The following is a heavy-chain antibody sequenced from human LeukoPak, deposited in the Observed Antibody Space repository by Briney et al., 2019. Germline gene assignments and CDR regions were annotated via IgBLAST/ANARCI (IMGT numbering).Heavy chain of an antibody. D-gene: IGHD2-2*02. CDR2: MIPIFGTA. CDR3: ARDGGGYCSSTSCYRGGHWFDP. CDR1: GGTFSSYA. Sequence: SVKVSCKASGGTFSSYAISWVRQAPGQGLEWMGGMIPIFGTANYAQKFQGRVTITADESTSTAYMELSSLRSEDTAVYYCARDGGGYCSSTSCYRGGHWFDPWGQGTLVTVSS. J-gene: IGHJ5*02. V-gene: IGHV1-69*01.